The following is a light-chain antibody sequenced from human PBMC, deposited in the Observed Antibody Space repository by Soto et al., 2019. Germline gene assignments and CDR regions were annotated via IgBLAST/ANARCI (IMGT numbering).Light chain of an antibody. J-gene: IGLJ2*01. CDR2: EVS. CDR1: SSDVGAYNY. V-gene: IGLV2-14*01. CDR3: CTYTGSSTLL. Sequence: QSALTQPASVSGSPGQSITISCTGTSSDVGAYNYVSWYQQYPGKAPKLMIYEVSNRPSGVSNRFSGSKSGNTASLTISGLQAEDEADYYCCTYTGSSTLLFGGGTQLTVL.